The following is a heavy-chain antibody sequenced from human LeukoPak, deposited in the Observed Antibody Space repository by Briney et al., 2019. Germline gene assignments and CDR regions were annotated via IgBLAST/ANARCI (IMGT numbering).Heavy chain of an antibody. V-gene: IGHV3-30*04. D-gene: IGHD5-12*01. CDR1: GFTFSSYA. J-gene: IGHJ4*02. CDR3: ARDGLPWLPHHYYFHF. CDR2: ISYDGSNK. Sequence: GRSLRLSCAASGFTFSSYAMHWVRQAPGKGLEWVAVISYDGSNKYYADSVKGRFTISRDNSKNTLYLQMNRLRAEDTAVYYCARDGLPWLPHHYYFHFWGRGTLPPVSS.